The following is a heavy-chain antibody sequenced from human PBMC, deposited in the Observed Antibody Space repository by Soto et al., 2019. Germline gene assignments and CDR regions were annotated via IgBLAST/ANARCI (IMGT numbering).Heavy chain of an antibody. CDR1: GYTFTRYA. J-gene: IGHJ4*02. CDR2: INTGKGNT. CDR3: SRDEDY. V-gene: IGHV1-3*04. Sequence: QVQLVQSGAEVKKPGASVKVSCKASGYTFTRYAMHWVRQAPGQRLEWMGWINTGKGNTRYSEKFQGRVTITRDTSASATYMELSSLTSEDTAVYYCSRDEDYWGQGTLVTVSS.